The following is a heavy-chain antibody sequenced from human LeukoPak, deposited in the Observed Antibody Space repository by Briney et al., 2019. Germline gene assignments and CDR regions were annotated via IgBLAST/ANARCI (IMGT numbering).Heavy chain of an antibody. D-gene: IGHD3-22*01. CDR2: IHISGST. CDR3: ARDRYDSSGYYSDY. Sequence: SETLSLTCTVSGDSISSNYWSWIRQSAGKGLEWIGRIHISGSTNYNPSLKSRVTISVDTSKNQFSLKLSSVTAADTAVYYCARDRYDSSGYYSDYWGQGTLVTVSS. CDR1: GDSISSNY. J-gene: IGHJ4*02. V-gene: IGHV4-4*07.